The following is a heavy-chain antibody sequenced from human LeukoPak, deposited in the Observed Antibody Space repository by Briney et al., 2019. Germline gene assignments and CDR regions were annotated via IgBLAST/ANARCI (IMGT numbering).Heavy chain of an antibody. CDR2: ISSGSTYI. CDR3: ARVACSGDSCYMDY. J-gene: IGHJ4*02. V-gene: IGHV3-21*06. Sequence: GGSLRLSCAASGFTFSGFSMNWVRQAPGKGPEWVSSISSGSTYIYYADSMKGRFTISRDNAKNSLYLQINSLRAEDTAVYYCARVACSGDSCYMDYWGQGTLVTVSS. CDR1: GFTFSGFS. D-gene: IGHD2-15*01.